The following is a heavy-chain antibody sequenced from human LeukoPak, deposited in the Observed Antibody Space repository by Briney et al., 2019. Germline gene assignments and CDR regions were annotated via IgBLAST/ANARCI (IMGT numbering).Heavy chain of an antibody. CDR3: ANALRPDYDFWSGPLGYYYYGMDV. CDR2: ISGSGGST. CDR1: GFTFSSYA. Sequence: GGSLRLSCAASGFTFSSYAMSWVRQAPGKGLEWVSAISGSGGSTYYADSVKGRFTISRDNSKNTLYLQMNSLRAEDTAVYYCANALRPDYDFWSGPLGYYYYGMDVWGQGTTVTVSS. J-gene: IGHJ6*02. V-gene: IGHV3-23*01. D-gene: IGHD3-3*01.